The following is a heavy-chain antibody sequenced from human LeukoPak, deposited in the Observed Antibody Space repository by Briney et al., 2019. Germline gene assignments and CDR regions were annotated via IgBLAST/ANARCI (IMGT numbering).Heavy chain of an antibody. CDR2: ISAYNGNT. J-gene: IGHJ4*02. Sequence: GASVNVSCKASGYTFTGYYMHWVRQAPGQGLEWMGWISAYNGNTNYAQKLQGRVTMTTDTSTSTAYMELRSLRSDDTAVYYCARGLELLHNRGFDYWGQGTLVTVSS. V-gene: IGHV1-18*04. D-gene: IGHD1-26*01. CDR1: GYTFTGYY. CDR3: ARGLELLHNRGFDY.